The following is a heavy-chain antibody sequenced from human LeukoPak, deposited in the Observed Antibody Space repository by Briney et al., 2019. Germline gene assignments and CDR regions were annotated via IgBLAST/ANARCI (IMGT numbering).Heavy chain of an antibody. CDR1: GASISSRGYY. CDR2: IAYSGTT. CDR3: ARFYFEGSYRPDYSDS. D-gene: IGHD3-16*02. Sequence: SETLSLTCTVSGASISSRGYYWNWIRQHPGKGLEWIGYIAYSGTTNYNPSLKSRASIPQDTSRNQLSLKLQSVTAADTAVYYCARFYFEGSYRPDYSDSWGQGTLVTVSS. J-gene: IGHJ4*02. V-gene: IGHV4-31*03.